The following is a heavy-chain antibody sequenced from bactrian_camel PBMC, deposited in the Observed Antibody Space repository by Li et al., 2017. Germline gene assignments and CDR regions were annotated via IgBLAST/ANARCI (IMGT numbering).Heavy chain of an antibody. CDR1: GFTFSNSD. Sequence: HVQLVESGGGLVQPGGSLRLSCATSGFTFSNSDMNWVRRAPGKEREAVARIWGGGRTNYADSAKGRFTITQDKAKNTAFLQMNSLKDADTDIYYCAADSRCPIRSGFPVFTSDYWGQGTQVTVS. D-gene: IGHD6*01. V-gene: IGHV3S53*01. J-gene: IGHJ4*01. CDR2: IWGGGRT. CDR3: AADSRCPIRSGFPVFTSDY.